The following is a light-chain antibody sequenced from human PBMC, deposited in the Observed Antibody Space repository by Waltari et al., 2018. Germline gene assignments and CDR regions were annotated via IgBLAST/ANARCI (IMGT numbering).Light chain of an antibody. J-gene: IGLJ1*01. Sequence: QSALTQPRSVSGSPGQSVTISCTVTSSDVGVYNSVSWYQQHPGKAPKLMISVVSKRPSGVPDRSSASKSGNTASLTISGLQAEDEADYYCCSYAGSYIPYVFGTGTKVTVL. CDR1: SSDVGVYNS. CDR3: CSYAGSYIPYV. V-gene: IGLV2-11*01. CDR2: VVS.